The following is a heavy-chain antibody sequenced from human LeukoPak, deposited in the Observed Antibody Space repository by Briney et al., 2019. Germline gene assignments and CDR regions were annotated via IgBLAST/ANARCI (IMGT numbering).Heavy chain of an antibody. CDR1: GNTFGNYD. Sequence: ASVKVSCKASGNTFGNYDINWVRQAPGQGLEWVGYMNPNGETTHYAPNFQGRVAMSKNTSRNTAYMELSSLRSEDTAVYYCARVAKVGANYYYYMDVWGKGTTVTVSS. D-gene: IGHD1-26*01. CDR3: ARVAKVGANYYYYMDV. V-gene: IGHV1-8*02. J-gene: IGHJ6*03. CDR2: MNPNGETT.